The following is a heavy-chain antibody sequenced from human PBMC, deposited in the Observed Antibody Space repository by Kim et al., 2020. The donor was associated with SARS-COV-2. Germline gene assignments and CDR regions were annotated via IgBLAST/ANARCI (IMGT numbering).Heavy chain of an antibody. J-gene: IGHJ4*02. Sequence: LKSRVTISVDTSKNQFSLKLSSVTAVDTAVYYCAAFYYDSSGYYSSFDYWGQGTLVTVSS. CDR3: AAFYYDSSGYYSSFDY. V-gene: IGHV4-59*01. D-gene: IGHD3-22*01.